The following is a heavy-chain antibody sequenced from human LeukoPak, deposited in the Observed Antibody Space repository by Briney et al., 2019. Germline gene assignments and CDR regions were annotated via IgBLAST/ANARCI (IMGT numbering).Heavy chain of an antibody. Sequence: PGGSLRLSCAASGFTFSNYGMFWVRQAPGKGLEWVALIWSDGSKKYYVDSVKGRFTISRDDSKNTLYLQMNSLRAEDTAVYYCARDLGVFDSGTSYFDYWGQGTLVTVSS. CDR3: ARDLGVFDSGTSYFDY. V-gene: IGHV3-33*01. J-gene: IGHJ4*02. D-gene: IGHD3-10*01. CDR2: IWSDGSKK. CDR1: GFTFSNYG.